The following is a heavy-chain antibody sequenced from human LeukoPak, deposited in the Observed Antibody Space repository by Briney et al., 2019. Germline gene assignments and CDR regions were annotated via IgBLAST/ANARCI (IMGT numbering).Heavy chain of an antibody. CDR1: GYTFTSYY. Sequence: ASVKVSCKASGYTFTSYYMHWVRQAPGQGLEWMGIINPSGGSTSYAQKFQGRVTMTRDTSTSTVYMELSSLRSEDTAVYYCARAIVVVPAAMSVVWSGAAAGYGYWGQGTLVTVSS. V-gene: IGHV1-46*01. D-gene: IGHD2-2*01. CDR2: INPSGGST. J-gene: IGHJ4*02. CDR3: ARAIVVVPAAMSVVWSGAAAGYGY.